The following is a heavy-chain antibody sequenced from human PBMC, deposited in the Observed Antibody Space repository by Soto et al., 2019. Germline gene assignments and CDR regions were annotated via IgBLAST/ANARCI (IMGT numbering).Heavy chain of an antibody. Sequence: EVQLLESGGGLVQPGGSLRLSCAASGFTFSNYAMSWVRQAPGKGLEWVSGIGDSSGDTYYADSVKGRFTISRDPSKNTLYLQINSLRAEDTAIYYCAKELERDYDFHCWGQGTLVTVSS. V-gene: IGHV3-23*01. CDR2: IGDSSGDT. D-gene: IGHD1-1*01. CDR1: GFTFSNYA. J-gene: IGHJ4*02. CDR3: AKELERDYDFHC.